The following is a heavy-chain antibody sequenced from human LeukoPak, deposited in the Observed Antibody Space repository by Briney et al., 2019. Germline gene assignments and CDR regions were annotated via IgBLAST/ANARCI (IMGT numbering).Heavy chain of an antibody. Sequence: SVKVSCKASGGTFSSYAISWVRQAPGQGLEWMGGIIPIFGTANYAQKFQGRVTITADESTSTAYMELSSLRSEDTAVYYCASTREAKDYYYYGMDVWGQGTTVTVSS. J-gene: IGHJ6*02. CDR1: GGTFSSYA. V-gene: IGHV1-69*13. CDR3: ASTREAKDYYYYGMDV. CDR2: IIPIFGTA.